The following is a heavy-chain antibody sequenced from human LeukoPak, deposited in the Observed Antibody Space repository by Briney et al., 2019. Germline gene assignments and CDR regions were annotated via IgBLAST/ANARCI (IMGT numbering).Heavy chain of an antibody. J-gene: IGHJ5*02. Sequence: SETLSLTCTVSGGSISSSSYYWGWIRQPPGKGLEWIGSIYYSGSTYYNPSLKSRVTISVDTSKNQFSLKLSSVTAADTAVYYCARGGGEGNNWFDPWGQGTLVTVSS. CDR2: IYYSGST. CDR3: ARGGGEGNNWFDP. V-gene: IGHV4-39*07. CDR1: GGSISSSSYY. D-gene: IGHD3-10*01.